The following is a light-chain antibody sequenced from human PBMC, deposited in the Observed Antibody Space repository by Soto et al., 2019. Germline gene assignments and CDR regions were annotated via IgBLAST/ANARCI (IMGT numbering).Light chain of an antibody. Sequence: DIQMTQSPSTLSASVGDRVTITCRASQSISSWLAWYQQKPGKAPKLLIYDASSLESGVPSRFSGSGSGTEFTLTISCLQPDDFASCYCQQYNSYPWTFGQRTKVEVK. CDR3: QQYNSYPWT. CDR1: QSISSW. CDR2: DAS. J-gene: IGKJ1*01. V-gene: IGKV1-5*01.